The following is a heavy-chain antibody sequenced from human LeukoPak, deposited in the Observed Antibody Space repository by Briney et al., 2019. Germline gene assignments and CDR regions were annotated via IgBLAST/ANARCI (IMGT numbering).Heavy chain of an antibody. V-gene: IGHV3-48*03. D-gene: IGHD6-13*01. CDR2: ISTSGSII. CDR3: AKPGQKVWQQLYGPYFDY. J-gene: IGHJ4*02. Sequence: GGSLRLSCAASGFTFSDYEMNWVRQAPGKGLEWILHISTSGSIIHYADSVKGRFTISRDNSKNTLYLQMNSLRAEDTAVYYCAKPGQKVWQQLYGPYFDYWGQGTLVTVSS. CDR1: GFTFSDYE.